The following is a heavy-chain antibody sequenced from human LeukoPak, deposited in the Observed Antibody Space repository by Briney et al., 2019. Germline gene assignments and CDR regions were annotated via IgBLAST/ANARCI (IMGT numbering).Heavy chain of an antibody. CDR2: IGVSGEST. CDR1: GFTFSVAA. V-gene: IGHV3-23*01. Sequence: GGSLRLSCAASGFTFSVAAMTWVRQAPGKGLEWVSLIGVSGESTYYADSVKGRFTISGHNSKNTLYLQMNSLRAEDTAVYYCVREVGGRAFDIWGQGAMVTVSS. D-gene: IGHD3-16*01. J-gene: IGHJ3*02. CDR3: VREVGGRAFDI.